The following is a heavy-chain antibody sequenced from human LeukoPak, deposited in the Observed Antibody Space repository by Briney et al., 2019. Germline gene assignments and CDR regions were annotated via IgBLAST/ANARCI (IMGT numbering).Heavy chain of an antibody. CDR2: IYYSGST. CDR1: GGSIISSSYY. Sequence: SETLSLTCTVSGGSIISSSYYWGWIRQPPGKGLEWIGSIYYSGSTYYNPSLKSRVTISVDTSKNQFSLKLSSVTAADTAVYYCARDPVVRGVIGAFDIWGQGTMVTVSS. CDR3: ARDPVVRGVIGAFDI. D-gene: IGHD3-10*01. V-gene: IGHV4-39*07. J-gene: IGHJ3*02.